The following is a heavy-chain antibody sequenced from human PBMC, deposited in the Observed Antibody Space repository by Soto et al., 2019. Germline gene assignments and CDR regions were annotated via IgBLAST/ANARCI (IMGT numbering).Heavy chain of an antibody. CDR3: AKGESYSSGTYYYYGMDV. D-gene: IGHD3-22*01. CDR2: ISYDGSNK. Sequence: LRLSCAASGFTFSSYGMHWVRQAPGKGLEWVAVISYDGSNKYYADSVKGRFTISRDNSKNTLYLQMNSLRAEDTAVYYCAKGESYSSGTYYYYGMDVWGQGTTVTVSS. CDR1: GFTFSSYG. V-gene: IGHV3-30*18. J-gene: IGHJ6*02.